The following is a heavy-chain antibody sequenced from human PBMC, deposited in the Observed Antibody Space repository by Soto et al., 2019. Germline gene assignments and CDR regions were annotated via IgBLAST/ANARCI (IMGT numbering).Heavy chain of an antibody. CDR2: IYPGDSDT. D-gene: IGHD3-22*01. J-gene: IGHJ4*02. CDR1: GYSFTSYW. V-gene: IGHV5-51*01. CDR3: ARRYYYDSSGYYPFDY. Sequence: GESLKISCKGSGYSFTSYWIGWVCQMPGKGLEWMGIIYPGDSDTRYSPSFQGQVTISADKSISTAYLQWSSLKASDTAMYYCARRYYYDSSGYYPFDYWGQGTLVTVSS.